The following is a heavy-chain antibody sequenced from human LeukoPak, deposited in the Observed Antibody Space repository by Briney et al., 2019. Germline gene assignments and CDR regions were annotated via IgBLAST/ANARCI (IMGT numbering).Heavy chain of an antibody. V-gene: IGHV3-7*01. Sequence: GGSLRLSCAASGCTFGDYWMTWVRQAPGKGLEWVASIKQDGSDKHYVDSVKGRFTISRDNAKNSLHLQMNSLRVEDTAVYFCARAYPGYASWFDPWGQGTLVTVSS. CDR1: GCTFGDYW. D-gene: IGHD5-12*01. J-gene: IGHJ5*02. CDR3: ARAYPGYASWFDP. CDR2: IKQDGSDK.